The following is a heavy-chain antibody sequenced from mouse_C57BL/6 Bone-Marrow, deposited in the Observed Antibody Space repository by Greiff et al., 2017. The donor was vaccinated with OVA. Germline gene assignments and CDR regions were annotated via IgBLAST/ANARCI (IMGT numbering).Heavy chain of an antibody. CDR3: AGGHYGNAHYYAMDY. D-gene: IGHD1-1*01. J-gene: IGHJ4*01. Sequence: EVKLQESGPELVKPGASVKISCKASGYSFTDYNMNWVKQSNGKSLEWIGVINPNYGTTSYNQKFKGKATLTVDQSSSTAYMPLNSLTSEDSAVYYWAGGHYGNAHYYAMDYWGQGTSVTVSS. CDR1: GYSFTDYN. V-gene: IGHV1-39*01. CDR2: INPNYGTT.